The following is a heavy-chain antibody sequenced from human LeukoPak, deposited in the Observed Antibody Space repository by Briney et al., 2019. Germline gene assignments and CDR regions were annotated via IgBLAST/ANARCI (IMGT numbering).Heavy chain of an antibody. CDR2: ISYEGSNI. CDR1: GFTFSSYA. Sequence: GGSLRPSCAASGFTFSSYAMHWVRQAPGRGLEWVVVISYEGSNIYYADSVKGRFTISRDNSKNTLYLQMNSLRAEDTAVYYCATGYSGYDQLYYFDYWGQGTLVTVSS. J-gene: IGHJ4*02. CDR3: ATGYSGYDQLYYFDY. D-gene: IGHD5-12*01. V-gene: IGHV3-30-3*01.